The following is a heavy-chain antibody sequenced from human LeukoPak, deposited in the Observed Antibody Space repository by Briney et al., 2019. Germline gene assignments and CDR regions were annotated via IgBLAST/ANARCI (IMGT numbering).Heavy chain of an antibody. V-gene: IGHV3-23*01. J-gene: IGHJ4*02. CDR2: VSGSGGFT. D-gene: IGHD3-10*01. CDR3: AKGPGYGSYYFDL. CDR1: GFTFSSYA. Sequence: GGSLRLSCAASGFTFSSYAMSGVRQAPGKGLEWVSGVSGSGGFTYYADSVKGRFTISRDNTTNTLYLQMNSLRAEDTAVYYCAKGPGYGSYYFDLWGQGTLVTVSS.